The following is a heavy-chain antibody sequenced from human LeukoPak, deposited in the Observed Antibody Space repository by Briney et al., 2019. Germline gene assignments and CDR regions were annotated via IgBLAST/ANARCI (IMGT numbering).Heavy chain of an antibody. CDR3: ARDRAAEDYYYNFGMDV. D-gene: IGHD6-13*01. CDR2: ISGSSSYI. CDR1: GFTFSSYA. Sequence: GGSLRLSCAASGFTFSSYAMNWARQAPGKGLEWVSSISGSSSYIYYADSVKGRFTVSRDNAKNSFYLQMNSLRAEDTAMYYCARDRAAEDYYYNFGMDVWGQGTTVTVSS. J-gene: IGHJ6*02. V-gene: IGHV3-21*01.